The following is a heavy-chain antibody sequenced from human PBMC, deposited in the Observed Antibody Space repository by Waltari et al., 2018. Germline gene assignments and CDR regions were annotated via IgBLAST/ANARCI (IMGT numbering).Heavy chain of an antibody. CDR3: ARIHYDSSGDYFDY. Sequence: QVTLRESGPALVKPTQTLTLTCTFSGFSLSTSGRCVSWMRQPPGKALEWLARIDWDDDKYYSTSLKTRLTISKDTSKNQVVLTMTNMDPVDTATYYCARIHYDSSGDYFDYWGQGTLVTVSS. CDR2: IDWDDDK. D-gene: IGHD3-22*01. J-gene: IGHJ4*02. V-gene: IGHV2-70*15. CDR1: GFSLSTSGRC.